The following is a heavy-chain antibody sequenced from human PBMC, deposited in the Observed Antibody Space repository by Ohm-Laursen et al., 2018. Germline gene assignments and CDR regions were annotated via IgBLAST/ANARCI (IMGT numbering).Heavy chain of an antibody. CDR2: IYYSGST. CDR3: ARDQNMMTFKGVIVYFDY. J-gene: IGHJ4*02. Sequence: PSQTLSLTCTVSGGSISSYYWSWIRQPPGKGLEWIGYIYYSGSTNYNPSLKSRVTISVDTSKNQFSLKLSSVTAADTAVYYCARDQNMMTFKGVIVYFDYWGQGTLITVSS. CDR1: GGSISSYY. D-gene: IGHD3-16*02. V-gene: IGHV4-59*12.